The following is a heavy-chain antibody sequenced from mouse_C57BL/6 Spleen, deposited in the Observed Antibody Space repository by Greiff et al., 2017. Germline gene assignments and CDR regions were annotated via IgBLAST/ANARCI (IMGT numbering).Heavy chain of an antibody. V-gene: IGHV3-6*01. J-gene: IGHJ2*01. Sequence: ESGPGLVKPSQSLSLTCSVTGYSITSGYYWNWIRQFPGNKLEWMGYITYDGSNNYNPSLKNRISITRDTSKNQFFLKLNSVTTEDTATYYCARGKLVTGNYFDYWGQGTTLTVSS. CDR1: GYSITSGYY. CDR3: ARGKLVTGNYFDY. D-gene: IGHD4-1*01. CDR2: ITYDGSN.